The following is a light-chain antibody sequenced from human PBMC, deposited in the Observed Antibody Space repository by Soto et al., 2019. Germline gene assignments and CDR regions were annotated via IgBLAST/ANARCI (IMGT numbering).Light chain of an antibody. CDR1: QSVSSN. CDR2: GAS. V-gene: IGKV3-15*01. CDR3: QQYNNWPVT. J-gene: IGKJ5*01. Sequence: EIVLTQSPGTLSLSPGERSTLSCRASQSVSSNLAWYQQKPGQAPRLLIYGASTRATGIPARFSGSGSGTEFTPTISSLQSEDFAVYYCQQYNNWPVTFGQGTRLEIK.